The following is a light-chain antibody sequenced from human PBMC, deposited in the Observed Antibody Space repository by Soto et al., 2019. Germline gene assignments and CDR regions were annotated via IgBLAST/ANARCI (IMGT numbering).Light chain of an antibody. CDR2: GAS. J-gene: IGKJ3*01. V-gene: IGKV3-20*01. CDR1: QSVSSSY. CDR3: QQYGSSPLT. Sequence: EIVLTKSPGTLSLSPGERATLSCRASQSVSSSYLAWYQQKPGQAPRLLIYGASSSATGIPDRFSGSGSGTDFTLTISRLEPEDFAVYYCQQYGSSPLTFGPGTKVDIK.